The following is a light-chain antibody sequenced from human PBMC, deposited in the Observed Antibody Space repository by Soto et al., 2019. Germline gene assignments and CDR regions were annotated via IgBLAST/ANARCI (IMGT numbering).Light chain of an antibody. V-gene: IGKV1-8*01. Sequence: AIRMTQSPSSFSASTRDKVTKTCRASQGISSYLAWYQQKPGKAPKLLIYAASTLQSGVPSRFSGSGSGTDFTLTISCLQSEDFATYYCQQYYSYPLTFGGGTKVDIK. CDR3: QQYYSYPLT. CDR2: AAS. CDR1: QGISSY. J-gene: IGKJ4*01.